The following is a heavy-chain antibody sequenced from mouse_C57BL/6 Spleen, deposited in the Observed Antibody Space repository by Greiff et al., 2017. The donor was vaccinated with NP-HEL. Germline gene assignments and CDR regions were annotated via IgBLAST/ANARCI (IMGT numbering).Heavy chain of an antibody. CDR1: GYTFTTYP. CDR2: FHPYNDDT. CDR3: ARGGLRTGYFDY. J-gene: IGHJ2*01. Sequence: VKVVESGAELVKPGASVKMSCKASGYTFTTYPIEWMKQNHGKSLEWIGNFHPYNDDTKYNEKFKGKATLTVEKSSSTVYLELSRLTSDDSAVYYCARGGLRTGYFDYWGQGTTLTVSS. D-gene: IGHD1-1*01. V-gene: IGHV1-47*01.